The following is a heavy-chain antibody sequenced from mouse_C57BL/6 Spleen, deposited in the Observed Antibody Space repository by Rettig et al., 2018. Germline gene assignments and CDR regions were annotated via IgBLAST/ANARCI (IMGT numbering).Heavy chain of an antibody. CDR3: ARDRGSFYYGSSSHYFDY. J-gene: IGHJ2*01. V-gene: IGHV5-16*01. CDR2: INYDGSTT. D-gene: IGHD1-1*01. CDR1: FSDYY. Sequence: FSDYYMTWVRQVPEKGLEWVANINYDGSTTYYLDSLKSRFIISRDNTKNILYLQMSSLKSEDTATYYCARDRGSFYYGSSSHYFDYWGQGTTLTVSS.